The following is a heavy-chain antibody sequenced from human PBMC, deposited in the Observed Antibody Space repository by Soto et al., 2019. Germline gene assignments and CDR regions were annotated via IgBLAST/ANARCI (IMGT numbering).Heavy chain of an antibody. CDR3: ARHLVTTYYGMDV. CDR2: TRNKASSYTT. D-gene: IGHD4-17*01. CDR1: GFTFSDHY. J-gene: IGHJ6*02. V-gene: IGHV3-72*01. Sequence: GGSLRLSCAASGFTFSDHYMDWVRQAPGKGLEWVGRTRNKASSYTTEYAASVKGRFTISRDDSKNSLYLQMNSLKTEDTAVYYCARHLVTTYYGMDVWGQGTTVTVSS.